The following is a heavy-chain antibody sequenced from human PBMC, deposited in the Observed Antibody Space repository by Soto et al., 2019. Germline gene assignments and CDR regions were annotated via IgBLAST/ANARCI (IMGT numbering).Heavy chain of an antibody. J-gene: IGHJ3*02. V-gene: IGHV3-53*01. CDR1: GFTVSGKKY. D-gene: IGHD2-15*01. Sequence: DVQVVESGGGLIQPGGSLRLSCAASGFTVSGKKYITLVRQAPGQGLEWVSALYIADGTFYADSVRGRFTVSIDSSKNTVYLQMNNLSPEDTAVYFCATWLLREHAFDIWGLGTMVTVSS. CDR3: ATWLLREHAFDI. CDR2: LYIADGT.